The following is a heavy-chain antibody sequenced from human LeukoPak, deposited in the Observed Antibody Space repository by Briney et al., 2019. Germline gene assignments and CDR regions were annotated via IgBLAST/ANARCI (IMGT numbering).Heavy chain of an antibody. Sequence: GGSLRLSCAASGFNFNNFGMHWVRQAPGKGLEWVSSISTTSTYVYYVDSVKGRFTISRDNAKNSLYLQMNSLRAEDTAVYYCARDTYNWNYGYDYWGQGTLVTVSS. V-gene: IGHV3-21*01. CDR1: GFNFNNFG. CDR3: ARDTYNWNYGYDY. CDR2: ISTTSTYV. J-gene: IGHJ4*02. D-gene: IGHD1-7*01.